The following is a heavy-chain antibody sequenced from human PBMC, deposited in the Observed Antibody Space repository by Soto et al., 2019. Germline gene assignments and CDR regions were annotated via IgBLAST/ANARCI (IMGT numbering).Heavy chain of an antibody. CDR3: ASLIAAAGPPHSPRYYYGMDV. Sequence: QVQLVQSGAEVKKPGSSVKVSCKASGGTFSSYAISWVRQAPGQGLEWMGGIIPIFGTADYAQKFQGRVTITADESTSTAYMELSSLGSEDTAVYYWASLIAAAGPPHSPRYYYGMDVWGQGTTVTVSS. V-gene: IGHV1-69*12. D-gene: IGHD6-13*01. CDR1: GGTFSSYA. J-gene: IGHJ6*02. CDR2: IIPIFGTA.